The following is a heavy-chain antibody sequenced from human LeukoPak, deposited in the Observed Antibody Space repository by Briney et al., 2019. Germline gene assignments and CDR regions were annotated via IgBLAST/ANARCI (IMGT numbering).Heavy chain of an antibody. CDR2: IYYSGST. CDR3: ARRETSAYYSYYFDY. J-gene: IGHJ4*02. CDR1: GGSISSSSYY. Sequence: SETLSLTCTVSGGSISSSSYYWGWIRRPPGKGLEWIGSIYYSGSTYYNPSLKSRVTISVDTSKNQFSLKLSSVTAADTAVYYCARRETSAYYSYYFDYWGQGTLVTVSS. V-gene: IGHV4-39*01. D-gene: IGHD3-22*01.